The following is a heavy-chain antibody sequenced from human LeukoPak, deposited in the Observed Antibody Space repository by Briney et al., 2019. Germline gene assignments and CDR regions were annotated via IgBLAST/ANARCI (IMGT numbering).Heavy chain of an antibody. CDR3: ARDQSGTYCVDY. V-gene: IGHV3-30*04. Sequence: PGRSLRLSCATPGFTFSSYAIHWVSQAPGKGLEWVAFISYDGSAKYYADSVKGRFTISRDSSKNTVYLQMNNLRAEDTALYYCARDQSGTYCVDYWGQGTLVTVSS. J-gene: IGHJ4*02. CDR1: GFTFSSYA. D-gene: IGHD1-26*01. CDR2: ISYDGSAK.